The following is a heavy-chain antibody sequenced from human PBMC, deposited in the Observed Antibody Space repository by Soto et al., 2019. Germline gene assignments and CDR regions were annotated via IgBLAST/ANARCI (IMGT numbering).Heavy chain of an antibody. V-gene: IGHV4-31*03. CDR1: GGSISSGGYY. CDR3: ARDRVSPTEDRYYYYGMDV. Sequence: QVQLQESGPGLVKPSQTLSLTCTVSGGSISSGGYYWSWIRQHPGKGLEWIGYIYYSGSTYYNPSLKSRVTISVDTSKNQFSLKLSSVTAADTAVYYCARDRVSPTEDRYYYYGMDVWGQGTTVTVSS. CDR2: IYYSGST. D-gene: IGHD2-21*01. J-gene: IGHJ6*02.